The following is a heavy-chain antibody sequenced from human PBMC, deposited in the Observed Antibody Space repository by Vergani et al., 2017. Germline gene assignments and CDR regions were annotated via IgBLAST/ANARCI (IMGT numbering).Heavy chain of an antibody. CDR1: GYTFTGYY. Sequence: QVQLVQSGAEVKKPGASVKVSCKASGYTFTGYYMHWARQAPGQGLEWMGWINPNSGGTNYAQKFQGRVTMTRDTSISTAYMELSRLRSDDTAVYYCAREKDCSSTSCLNHYYYYGMDVWGQGTTVTVSS. J-gene: IGHJ6*02. D-gene: IGHD2-2*01. CDR2: INPNSGGT. CDR3: AREKDCSSTSCLNHYYYYGMDV. V-gene: IGHV1-2*02.